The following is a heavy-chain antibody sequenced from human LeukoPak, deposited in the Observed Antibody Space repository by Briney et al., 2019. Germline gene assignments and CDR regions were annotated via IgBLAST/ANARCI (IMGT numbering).Heavy chain of an antibody. J-gene: IGHJ6*03. CDR3: AKDPKEQESIAARPGDYHYYYMDV. Sequence: GGSLRLSCAASGFTFDDYAMHWVRQAPGKGLEWVSLISWDGGSTYYADSVKGRFTISRDNSKNSLYLQMNSLRAEDTALYYCAKDPKEQESIAARPGDYHYYYMDVWGKGTTVTVSS. CDR2: ISWDGGST. D-gene: IGHD6-6*01. V-gene: IGHV3-43D*03. CDR1: GFTFDDYA.